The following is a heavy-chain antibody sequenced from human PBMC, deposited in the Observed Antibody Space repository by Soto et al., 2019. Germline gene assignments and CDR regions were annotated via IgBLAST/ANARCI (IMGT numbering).Heavy chain of an antibody. V-gene: IGHV1-24*01. CDR1: GYTLTELS. CDR2: FDPEDGET. Sequence: GASVKVSCKVSGYTLTELSMHWVRQAPGKGLEWMGGFDPEDGETIYAQKFQGRVTMTEDTSTDTAYMELSSLRSEDTAVYYCATGKSGARYYYYSMDVWGQGTTVTVSS. J-gene: IGHJ6*02. CDR3: ATGKSGARYYYYSMDV. D-gene: IGHD7-27*01.